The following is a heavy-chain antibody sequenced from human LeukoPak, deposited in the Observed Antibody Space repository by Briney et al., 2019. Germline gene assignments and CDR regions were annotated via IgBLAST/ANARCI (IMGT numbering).Heavy chain of an antibody. CDR3: AGQARPGAAEGAFDI. J-gene: IGHJ3*02. Sequence: GGSLRLSCTASGFTFSSYDMHWVRQDKGKGLEWVSAISTAGDPYYLGSVKGRFTISRENAKNSFYLQMNSLRAGDTAVYYCAGQARPGAAEGAFDIWAKGQWSPSLQ. D-gene: IGHD2-2*01. V-gene: IGHV3-13*05. CDR2: ISTAGDP. CDR1: GFTFSSYD.